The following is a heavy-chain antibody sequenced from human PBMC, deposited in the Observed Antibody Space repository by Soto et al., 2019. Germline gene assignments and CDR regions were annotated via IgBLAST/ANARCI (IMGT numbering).Heavy chain of an antibody. CDR2: IWYDGSNK. J-gene: IGHJ4*02. Sequence: QVQLVESGGGVVQPGRSLRLSCAASGFTFSSYGMHWVRQAPGKGLEWVAVIWYDGSNKYYADSVKGRFTISRDNSKNTLYLQMNSMRAEDTAVYYCAKANTNWDPTDYWGQGTLVTVSS. V-gene: IGHV3-33*06. D-gene: IGHD1-1*01. CDR3: AKANTNWDPTDY. CDR1: GFTFSSYG.